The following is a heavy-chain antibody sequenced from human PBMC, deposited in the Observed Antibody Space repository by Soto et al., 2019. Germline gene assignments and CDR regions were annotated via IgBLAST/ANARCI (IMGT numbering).Heavy chain of an antibody. D-gene: IGHD1-26*01. CDR3: ARDGWAY. Sequence: QVQLVESGGGVVQPGRSLRLSCEASGFTFSSYAMHWVRRAPGKGLEWMAVMSYDGSNKYYADSVKGRFTISRDNSKNKRYLHMNSLRPEVEAVYSCARDGWAYWGQGTLVIVS. CDR2: MSYDGSNK. V-gene: IGHV3-30-3*01. J-gene: IGHJ4*02. CDR1: GFTFSSYA.